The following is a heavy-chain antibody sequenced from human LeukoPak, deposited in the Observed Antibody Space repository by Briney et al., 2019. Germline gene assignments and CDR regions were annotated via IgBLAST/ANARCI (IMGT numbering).Heavy chain of an antibody. D-gene: IGHD3-10*01. CDR2: IWYDGSNK. CDR1: GFTFSSYG. Sequence: GRSLRLSCAASGFTFSSYGMHWVRQAPGKGLEWVAVIWYDGSNKYYADSVKGRFTISRDNSKNTLYMQMNGLGAEGTAVYYCARDVDYYGSGSYHPSWYFDYWGQGTLVTVSS. J-gene: IGHJ4*02. V-gene: IGHV3-33*01. CDR3: ARDVDYYGSGSYHPSWYFDY.